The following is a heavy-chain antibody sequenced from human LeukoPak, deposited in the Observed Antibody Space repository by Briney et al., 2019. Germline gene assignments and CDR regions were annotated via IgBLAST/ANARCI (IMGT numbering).Heavy chain of an antibody. Sequence: KPSETLSLNCAVYGGPFSGYYWSWLPQPPGKGREWIGEINHSGSTNFNPSLKSRVTIYVDTSKNQFSLKLSSVTAADTAVYYCASSEPRLLWFGELSPVRYWGQGTLITVSS. CDR2: INHSGST. D-gene: IGHD3-10*01. CDR3: ASSEPRLLWFGELSPVRY. J-gene: IGHJ4*02. V-gene: IGHV4-34*01. CDR1: GGPFSGYY.